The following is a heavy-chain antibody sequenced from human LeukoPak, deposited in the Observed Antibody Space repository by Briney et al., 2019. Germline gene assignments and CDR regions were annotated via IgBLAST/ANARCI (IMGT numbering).Heavy chain of an antibody. CDR1: GFTFSNYA. Sequence: GGSLRLSCAASGFTFSNYAMSWVRQAPGKGLEWVSAVSGSGGSTYYADSVKGRFTISRDNSKNTLYLQMNSLRAEDTALYYCAKPLSSTSCRNFDYWGQGPLATVSS. D-gene: IGHD2-2*01. J-gene: IGHJ4*02. CDR3: AKPLSSTSCRNFDY. CDR2: VSGSGGST. V-gene: IGHV3-23*01.